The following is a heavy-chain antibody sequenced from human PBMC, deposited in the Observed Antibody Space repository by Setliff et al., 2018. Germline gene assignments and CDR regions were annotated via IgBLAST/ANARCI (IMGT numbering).Heavy chain of an antibody. D-gene: IGHD3-10*01. J-gene: IGHJ6*03. CDR1: GGSINSGSYY. Sequence: SETLSLTCTVSGGSINSGSYYWSWIRQSAGKGLEWIGYIYTSGSTNYNPSLKSRVTISLDTSKNQFSLKLSSVAAADTAVYYCAKVPITKVYFYMDVWGKGTTVTVSS. CDR3: AKVPITKVYFYMDV. V-gene: IGHV4-61*09. CDR2: IYTSGST.